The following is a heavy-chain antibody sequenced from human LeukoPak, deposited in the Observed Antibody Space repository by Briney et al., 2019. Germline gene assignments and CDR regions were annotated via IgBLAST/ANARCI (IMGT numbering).Heavy chain of an antibody. V-gene: IGHV3-23*01. CDR2: ISGSGSTS. J-gene: IGHJ4*02. D-gene: IGHD3-10*01. CDR1: GFPFSSHA. CDR3: AKDQRGYYQPIDY. Sequence: QPGGSLRLSCAASGFPFSSHAMSWVRQAPGRGLECVSAISGSGSTSYYADSVKGRFTISRDNSKNTLYLQMTSLRAEDTAVYYCAKDQRGYYQPIDYWGQGILVTVSS.